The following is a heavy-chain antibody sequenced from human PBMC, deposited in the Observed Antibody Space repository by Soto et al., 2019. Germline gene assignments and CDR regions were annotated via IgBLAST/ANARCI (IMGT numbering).Heavy chain of an antibody. Sequence: SETLSLTCTVSGGSISSYYWSWIRQPPGKGLEWIGYIYYSGSTNYNPSLKSRVTISVDTSKNQFSLKLSSVTAADTAVYYCARGGYGYCSGGSCYKEYFQHWGQGTLVTVSS. CDR1: GGSISSYY. CDR2: IYYSGST. V-gene: IGHV4-59*01. J-gene: IGHJ1*01. CDR3: ARGGYGYCSGGSCYKEYFQH. D-gene: IGHD2-15*01.